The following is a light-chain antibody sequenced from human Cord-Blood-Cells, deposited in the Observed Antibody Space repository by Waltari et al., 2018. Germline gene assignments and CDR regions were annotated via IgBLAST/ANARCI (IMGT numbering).Light chain of an antibody. CDR1: QSISSW. J-gene: IGKJ1*01. Sequence: DIQMTQSPSTLSASVGDRVTITCRASQSISSWLAWYQQKPGKAPKLLIYDASSLESGVPSRFSGSGSGTEYSLTSSSLQSDDLATYYCQQYKSYSWTFGQGTKVEIK. CDR2: DAS. CDR3: QQYKSYSWT. V-gene: IGKV1-5*01.